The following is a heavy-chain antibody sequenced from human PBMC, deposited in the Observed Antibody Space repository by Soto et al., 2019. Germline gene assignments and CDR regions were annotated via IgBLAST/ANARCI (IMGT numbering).Heavy chain of an antibody. CDR2: ISYDGSNK. Sequence: QVQLVESGGGVVQPGRSLRLSCAASGFTFSSYGMHWVRQAPGKGLEWVAVISYDGSNKYYADSVKGRFTISRDNSKNTLYLQMNSLRAEDTAVYYCTLLGGVALPRPKESPAAQFDYWGQGTLVTVSS. V-gene: IGHV3-30*03. CDR1: GFTFSSYG. J-gene: IGHJ4*02. D-gene: IGHD1-26*01. CDR3: TLLGGVALPRPKESPAAQFDY.